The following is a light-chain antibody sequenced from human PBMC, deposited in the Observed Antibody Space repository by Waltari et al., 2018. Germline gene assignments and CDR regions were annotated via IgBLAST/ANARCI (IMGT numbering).Light chain of an antibody. CDR2: WAS. Sequence: DIVMTQSPDSLAVSLGERATINCKSSQSVLYISNNKNYLAWYQQKPGQPPKLLIYWASTRESGVPDRFSGGGSGTDFTLTISILQAEDVAVYYCQQYYSTPPTFGQGTKVEIK. CDR3: QQYYSTPPT. CDR1: QSVLYISNNKNY. V-gene: IGKV4-1*01. J-gene: IGKJ1*01.